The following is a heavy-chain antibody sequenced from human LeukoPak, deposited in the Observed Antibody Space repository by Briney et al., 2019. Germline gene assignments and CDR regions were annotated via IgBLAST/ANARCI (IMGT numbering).Heavy chain of an antibody. D-gene: IGHD1-26*01. Sequence: AGGSLRLSCVGSGFTFNSYTMSWVRQAPGRGLEWVSTIYGAGTRIYYADSVKGRFTISRDNSKNTLYLQMNSLRPEDTAIYYCAKDESGSLRPWDHWGQGTLVTASS. J-gene: IGHJ4*02. V-gene: IGHV3-23*03. CDR3: AKDESGSLRPWDH. CDR1: GFTFNSYT. CDR2: IYGAGTRI.